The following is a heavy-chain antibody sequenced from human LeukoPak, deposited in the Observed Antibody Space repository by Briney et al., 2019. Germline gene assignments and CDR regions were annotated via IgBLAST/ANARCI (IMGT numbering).Heavy chain of an antibody. V-gene: IGHV4-31*03. CDR3: AVPSLTYSWVVVAATYDAFDI. D-gene: IGHD2-15*01. CDR1: GGSISSGGYY. J-gene: IGHJ3*02. Sequence: PSETLSLTCTVSGGSISSGGYYWSWIRQHPGKGLEWIGYIYYSGSTYYNPSLKSRVTISVDTSKNQFSLKLSSVTAADTAVYYCAVPSLTYSWVVVAATYDAFDIWGQGTMVTVSS. CDR2: IYYSGST.